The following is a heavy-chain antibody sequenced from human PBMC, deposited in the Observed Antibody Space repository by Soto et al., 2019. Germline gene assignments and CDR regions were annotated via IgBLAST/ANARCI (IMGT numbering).Heavy chain of an antibody. D-gene: IGHD3-10*01. J-gene: IGHJ4*02. Sequence: GESLKISCKGSGYSFTNYWISWVRQMPGKGLEWMGKIDPSDSYTKYNPSFQGHVTISADKSTSTAHLQWSSLEASDTAMYYCARHAYYESGTSHLSHWGQGSLVTVSS. CDR1: GYSFTNYW. CDR3: ARHAYYESGTSHLSH. CDR2: IDPSDSYT. V-gene: IGHV5-10-1*01.